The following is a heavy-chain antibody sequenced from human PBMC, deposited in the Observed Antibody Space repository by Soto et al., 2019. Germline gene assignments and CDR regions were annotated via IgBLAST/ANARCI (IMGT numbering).Heavy chain of an antibody. D-gene: IGHD3-22*01. CDR1: GFTFSSYS. J-gene: IGHJ4*02. V-gene: IGHV3-48*01. CDR2: ISSSSSTI. CDR3: ARDSYDSSGYYSTLNY. Sequence: EVQLVESGGGLVQPGGSLRISCAASGFTFSSYSMNWVRQAPGKGLEWVSYISSSSSTIYYADSVKGRFTISRDNAKNSLYLQMNSLRAEDTAVYYCARDSYDSSGYYSTLNYWGQGTLVTVSS.